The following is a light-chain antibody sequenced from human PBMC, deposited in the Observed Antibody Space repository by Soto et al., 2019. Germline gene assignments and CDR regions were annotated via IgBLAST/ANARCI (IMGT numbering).Light chain of an antibody. CDR3: QQRSNWPSLT. CDR1: QSVGSY. J-gene: IGKJ4*01. Sequence: EIVLIQSPATLSLSTGERATLSCRASQSVGSYLAWYQHKPCQAPRLLISDASNRATGIPARFSGSGSETDFTLTISSLEPEDSAVYYCQQRSNWPSLTFGGGTKVEIK. CDR2: DAS. V-gene: IGKV3-11*01.